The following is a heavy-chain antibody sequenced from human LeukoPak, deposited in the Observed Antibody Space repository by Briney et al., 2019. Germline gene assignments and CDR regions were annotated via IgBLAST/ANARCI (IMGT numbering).Heavy chain of an antibody. Sequence: PGGSLRLSCAASGFTVSSNYMSWVRQAPGKGLEWVSVIYSGGSTYYADSVKGRFTISRDNSKNTLYLQMNSLRAEDTAVYYCARDGYCSGGSCYFGMDVWGKGTTVTVSS. CDR2: IYSGGST. D-gene: IGHD2-15*01. CDR3: ARDGYCSGGSCYFGMDV. J-gene: IGHJ6*04. V-gene: IGHV3-53*01. CDR1: GFTVSSNY.